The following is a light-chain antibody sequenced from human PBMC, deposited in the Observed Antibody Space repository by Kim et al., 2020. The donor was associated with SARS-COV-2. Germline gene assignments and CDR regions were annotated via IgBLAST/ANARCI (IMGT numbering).Light chain of an antibody. CDR3: QSSDSSDLVV. CDR1: TCGIGSNY. V-gene: IGLV6-57*02. Sequence: KTGTISCKGSTCGIGSNYVQWYQQRPGSAPTTLIYENVHRPSGVPSRFSGSIYSSSNTAHLTISGLQIEDEADYFCQSSDSSDLVVFGGGTQLTVL. J-gene: IGLJ2*01. CDR2: ENV.